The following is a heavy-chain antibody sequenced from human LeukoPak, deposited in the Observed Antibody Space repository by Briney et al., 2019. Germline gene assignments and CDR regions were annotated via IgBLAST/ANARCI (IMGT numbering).Heavy chain of an antibody. Sequence: GGSLRLSCAASGNYWMHWVRQVPGKGLVWVSHINSDGSWTSYADSVKGRFTISKDNAKNTLYLQMNSLRAEDTAVYYCAKDIHVDSSGPYYYYYGMDVWGQGTTVTVSS. CDR3: AKDIHVDSSGPYYYYYGMDV. CDR2: INSDGSWT. V-gene: IGHV3-74*01. CDR1: GNYW. J-gene: IGHJ6*02. D-gene: IGHD3-22*01.